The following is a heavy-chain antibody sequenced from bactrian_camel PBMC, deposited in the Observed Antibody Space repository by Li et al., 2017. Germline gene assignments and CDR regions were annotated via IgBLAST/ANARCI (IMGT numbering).Heavy chain of an antibody. D-gene: IGHD1*01. CDR1: GLTFTHYD. CDR2: IHCGDGRT. Sequence: VQLVESGGGLVQPGGSLRLSCAASGLTFTHYDMSWVRQAPGKGLEWVSSIHCGDGRTYYANSMKGRVTISKDNAKNTVYLQMNSLEPEDTAMYICATRWYAGGYCFKTWGQGTQVTVS. CDR3: ATRWYAGGYCFKT. J-gene: IGHJ4*01. V-gene: IGHV3S40*01.